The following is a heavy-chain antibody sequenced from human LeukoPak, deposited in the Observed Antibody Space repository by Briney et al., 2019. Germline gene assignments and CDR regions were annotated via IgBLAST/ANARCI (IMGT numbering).Heavy chain of an antibody. CDR3: ARADSSGYIDY. V-gene: IGHV4-4*02. D-gene: IGHD6-19*01. Sequence: SGTLSLTCAVSGGSISSSNWWSWVRQPPGKGLEWIGEIYHSGSTNYNPSLKSRVTISVDTSKNQFSLKLSSVTAADTAVYYCARADSSGYIDYWGQGTLVTVSS. J-gene: IGHJ4*02. CDR1: GGSISSSNW. CDR2: IYHSGST.